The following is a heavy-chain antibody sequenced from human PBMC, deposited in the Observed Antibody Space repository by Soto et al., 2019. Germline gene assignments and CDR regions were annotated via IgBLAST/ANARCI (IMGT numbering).Heavy chain of an antibody. J-gene: IGHJ4*02. Sequence: GGSLRLSCAASGFTFSSYSMNWVRQAPGKGLEWVSYISSSSSTTYYADSVKGRFTISRDNSKNTLYLQMNSLRAEDTAVYYCAKGRITMIVVVTAHDYWGQGTLVTVSS. D-gene: IGHD3-22*01. CDR1: GFTFSSYS. CDR3: AKGRITMIVVVTAHDY. V-gene: IGHV3-48*01. CDR2: ISSSSSTT.